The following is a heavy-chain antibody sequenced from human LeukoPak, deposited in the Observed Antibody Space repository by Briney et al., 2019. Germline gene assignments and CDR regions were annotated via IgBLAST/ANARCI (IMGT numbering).Heavy chain of an antibody. Sequence: GGSLRLSCAASGFTFSSYAMSWIRQAPGKGLEWVGFIRSKTYGGTTEYAASVKGRFIISRDDSKSIAYLQMNSLKTGDTAVYYCASPDFDYWGQGTLVTVSS. CDR1: GFTFSSYA. CDR2: IRSKTYGGTT. V-gene: IGHV3-49*03. CDR3: ASPDFDY. J-gene: IGHJ4*01.